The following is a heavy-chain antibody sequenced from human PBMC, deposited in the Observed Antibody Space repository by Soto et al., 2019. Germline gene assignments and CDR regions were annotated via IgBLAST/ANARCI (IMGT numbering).Heavy chain of an antibody. CDR3: ARRPGGDQWGWVGSAAAGLGTIDY. J-gene: IGHJ4*02. Sequence: QVQLQESGPGLVKPSQTLSLTCTVSGGSISSGDYYWSWIRQPPGKGLEWIGYIYYSGSTYYNPSLKSRVTISVDTSKNQFSRKLSSVTAADTAVYYCARRPGGDQWGWVGSAAAGLGTIDYWGQGTLVTVSS. CDR2: IYYSGST. CDR1: GGSISSGDYY. D-gene: IGHD6-13*01. V-gene: IGHV4-30-4*01.